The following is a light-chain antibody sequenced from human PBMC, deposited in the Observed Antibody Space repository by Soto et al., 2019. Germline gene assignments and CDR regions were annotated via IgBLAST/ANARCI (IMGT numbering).Light chain of an antibody. CDR3: QSYDSSLSLFV. CDR1: SSNIGAGYD. V-gene: IGLV1-40*01. J-gene: IGLJ2*01. Sequence: QSVLTQPPSVSGAPGQRVTISCTGSSSNIGAGYDVHWYQQLPGTAPKLLIYGNSNRPSGVPDRFSGSKSGTSASLAITGLQAEDEADYYCQSYDSSLSLFVFGGGTQLTVL. CDR2: GNS.